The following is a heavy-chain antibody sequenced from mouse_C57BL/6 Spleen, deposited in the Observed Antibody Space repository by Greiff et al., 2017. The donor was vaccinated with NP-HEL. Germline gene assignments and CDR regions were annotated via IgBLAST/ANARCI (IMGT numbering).Heavy chain of an antibody. D-gene: IGHD1-1*01. CDR3: ARDSGSSPSWYFDV. Sequence: EVQRVESGGGLVKPGGSLKLSCAASGFTFSSYAMSWVRQTPEQRLEWVATISDGGSYTYYPDNVKGRFTIPRDNAKNNLYLQMSPLKSEDTAMYYCARDSGSSPSWYFDVWGTGTTVTVSS. CDR2: ISDGGSYT. J-gene: IGHJ1*03. V-gene: IGHV5-4*01. CDR1: GFTFSSYA.